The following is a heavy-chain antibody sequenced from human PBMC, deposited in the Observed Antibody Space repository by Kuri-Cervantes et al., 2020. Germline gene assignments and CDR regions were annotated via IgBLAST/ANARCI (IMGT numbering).Heavy chain of an antibody. CDR3: ARSTGGYCSSTSCYFRDV. Sequence: GESLKISCAAPGFTFSSYGMHWVRQAPGKGLEWVAVIWYDGSNKYYADSVKGRFTISRDNSKNTLYLQMNSLRAEDTAVYYCARSTGGYCSSTSCYFRDVWGQGTTVTVSS. CDR2: IWYDGSNK. V-gene: IGHV3-33*01. D-gene: IGHD2-2*01. CDR1: GFTFSSYG. J-gene: IGHJ6*02.